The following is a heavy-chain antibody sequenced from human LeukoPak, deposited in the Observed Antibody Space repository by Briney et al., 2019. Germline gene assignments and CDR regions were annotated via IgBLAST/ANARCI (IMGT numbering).Heavy chain of an antibody. CDR2: ISGSGGST. CDR3: AISGGYWAWAH. CDR1: GFTFSSYA. J-gene: IGHJ4*02. D-gene: IGHD1-26*01. Sequence: PGGSLRLSCAASGFTFSSYAMSWVRQAPGKGLEWVSGISGSGGSTYYADSVKGRFTISRDNSKNTLFLQMNSLRAEDTAVYYCAISGGYWAWAHWGQGTLVTVSS. V-gene: IGHV3-23*01.